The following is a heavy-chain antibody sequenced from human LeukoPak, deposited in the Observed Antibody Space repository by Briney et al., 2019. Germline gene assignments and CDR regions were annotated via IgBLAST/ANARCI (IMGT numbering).Heavy chain of an antibody. J-gene: IGHJ4*02. CDR1: GYTFTGYY. D-gene: IGHD6-19*01. Sequence: GASVKVSCKASGYTFTGYYMHWVRQAPGQGLEWMGWINPNSGGTNYAQKFQGRVTMTRDTSISTAYMELSRLRSDDTAVYYCARVAAVAGRNFDYWGQGTLVTVSS. V-gene: IGHV1-2*02. CDR2: INPNSGGT. CDR3: ARVAAVAGRNFDY.